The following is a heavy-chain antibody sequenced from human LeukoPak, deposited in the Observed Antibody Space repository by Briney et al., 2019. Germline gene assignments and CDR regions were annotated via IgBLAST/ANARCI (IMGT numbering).Heavy chain of an antibody. V-gene: IGHV3-21*04. CDR1: GFSFSKYS. CDR2: MSISTSTFI. D-gene: IGHD3-22*01. J-gene: IGHJ4*02. Sequence: GGSLRLSCVASGFSFSKYSMNWVRQAPGKGLEWVSSMSISTSTFIYYADSVKGRFTISRDNAKNSLYLQMNSLRAEDTALYYCAKALYDSSGYYLDYWGQGTLVTVSS. CDR3: AKALYDSSGYYLDY.